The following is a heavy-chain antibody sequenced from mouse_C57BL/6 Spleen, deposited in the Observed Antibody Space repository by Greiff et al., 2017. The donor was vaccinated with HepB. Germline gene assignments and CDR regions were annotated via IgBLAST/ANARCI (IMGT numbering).Heavy chain of an antibody. CDR1: GFTFSDYG. V-gene: IGHV5-17*01. CDR3: ARGGLLPWFAY. CDR2: ISSGSSTI. D-gene: IGHD2-3*01. J-gene: IGHJ3*01. Sequence: EVKLMESGGGLVKPGGSLKLSCAASGFTFSDYGMHWVRQAPEKGLEWVAYISSGSSTIYYADTVKGRFTISRDNAKNTLFLQMTSLRSEDTAMYYCARGGLLPWFAYWGQGTLVTVSA.